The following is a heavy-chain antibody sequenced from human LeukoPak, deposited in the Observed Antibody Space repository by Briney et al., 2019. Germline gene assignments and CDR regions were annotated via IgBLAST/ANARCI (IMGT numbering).Heavy chain of an antibody. D-gene: IGHD7-27*01. CDR3: ARDGTGEAPPDY. J-gene: IGHJ4*02. CDR1: GYSITSAYY. V-gene: IGHV4-38-2*02. Sequence: PSETLSLTCTVSGYSITSAYYWGWIRQPPGKGLEWIGSIYYSGSTYYNPSLRSRVTISVDTSKNQFSLKLSSVTAADTAVYYCARDGTGEAPPDYWGQGTLVTVSS. CDR2: IYYSGST.